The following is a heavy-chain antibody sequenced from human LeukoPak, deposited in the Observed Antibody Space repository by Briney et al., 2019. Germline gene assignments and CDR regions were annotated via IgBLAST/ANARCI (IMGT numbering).Heavy chain of an antibody. Sequence: ASVKVSCKASGYTFTAYYIHWVRQAPGQGLELMGGMNPNSGATNYAQEVQGRVTMTRDTSISTAYMELSRLTSDDTAVYYCARDRSSSSGVNAFDIWGQGTMVTVSS. D-gene: IGHD6-13*01. CDR3: ARDRSSSSGVNAFDI. V-gene: IGHV1-2*02. CDR1: GYTFTAYY. CDR2: MNPNSGAT. J-gene: IGHJ3*02.